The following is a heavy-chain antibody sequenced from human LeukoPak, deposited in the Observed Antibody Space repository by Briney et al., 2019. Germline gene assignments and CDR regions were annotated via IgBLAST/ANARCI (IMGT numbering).Heavy chain of an antibody. J-gene: IGHJ6*02. Sequence: GASVKVSCKASGYTFTSYGISWVRQAPGQGLEWMGWISAYNGNTNYAQKLQGRVTMTRDTSISTAYMELSRLRSDDTAVYYCARGGLTNYYYYGMDVWGQGTTVTVSS. D-gene: IGHD1/OR15-1a*01. CDR3: ARGGLTNYYYYGMDV. CDR2: ISAYNGNT. V-gene: IGHV1-18*01. CDR1: GYTFTSYG.